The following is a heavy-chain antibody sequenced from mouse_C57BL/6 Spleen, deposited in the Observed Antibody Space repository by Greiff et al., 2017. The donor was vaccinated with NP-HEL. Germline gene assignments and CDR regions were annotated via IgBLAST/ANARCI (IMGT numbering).Heavy chain of an antibody. CDR3: ARALPYYAMDY. CDR1: GFTFSSYA. Sequence: EVQLVESGGGLVKPGGSLKLSCAASGFTFSSYAMSWVRQTPEKRLEWVATISDGCSYTYYPDNVKGRFTISRDNAKNNLYLQMSHLKSEDTAMYYCARALPYYAMDYWGQGTSVTVSS. CDR2: ISDGCSYT. J-gene: IGHJ4*01. D-gene: IGHD2-12*01. V-gene: IGHV5-4*01.